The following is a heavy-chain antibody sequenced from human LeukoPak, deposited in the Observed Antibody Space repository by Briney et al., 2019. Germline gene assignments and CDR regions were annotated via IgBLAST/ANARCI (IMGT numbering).Heavy chain of an antibody. CDR2: INHSGSA. J-gene: IGHJ4*02. Sequence: SETLSLTCAVSGGSFSGYYWTWIRQPPGRGLEWIGEINHSGSANYNPSLKSRVTISLDTSKNQFSLNLSSVTAADTAVYYCARGQGTVTTHWGQGTLVTVSS. CDR3: ARGQGTVTTH. CDR1: GGSFSGYY. V-gene: IGHV4-34*01. D-gene: IGHD4-17*01.